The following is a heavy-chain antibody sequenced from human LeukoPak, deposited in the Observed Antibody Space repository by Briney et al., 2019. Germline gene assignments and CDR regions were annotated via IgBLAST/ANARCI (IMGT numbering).Heavy chain of an antibody. J-gene: IGHJ5*02. Sequence: PSETLSLTCAVYGGSFSGYYWSWIRQPPGKGLEWIGYIYYSGSTNYNPSLKSRVTISVDTSKNQFSLKLNSVTAADTAVYYCARAVLAAAGSNWFDPWGQGTLVTVSS. CDR3: ARAVLAAAGSNWFDP. CDR1: GGSFSGYY. V-gene: IGHV4-59*01. CDR2: IYYSGST. D-gene: IGHD6-13*01.